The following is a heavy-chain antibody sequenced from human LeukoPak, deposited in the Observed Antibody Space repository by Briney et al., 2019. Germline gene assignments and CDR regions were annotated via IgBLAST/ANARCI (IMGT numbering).Heavy chain of an antibody. J-gene: IGHJ4*02. D-gene: IGHD1-26*01. CDR3: AKDQWSFSYFDY. V-gene: IGHV3-23*01. Sequence: GGSLRLFCAASGFTFSSYAMSWVRQAPGKGLEWVSDISGSGISTYYADSVKGRFTISRDNSKNTLYLQMNSLRAEDTAVCYCAKDQWSFSYFDYWGQGTLVTVSS. CDR1: GFTFSSYA. CDR2: ISGSGIST.